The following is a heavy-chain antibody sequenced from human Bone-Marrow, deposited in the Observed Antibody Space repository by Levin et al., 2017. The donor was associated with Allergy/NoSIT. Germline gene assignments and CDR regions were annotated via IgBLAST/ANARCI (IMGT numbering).Heavy chain of an antibody. V-gene: IGHV3-48*02. J-gene: IGHJ3*02. CDR1: GFTFNNYG. CDR3: ARDRDDYGDPDGAFDS. CDR2: ISGSSSLI. Sequence: GGSLRLSCAASGFTFNNYGMNWVRQAPGKGLEWISYISGSSSLIYYADSVRGRFTVSRDTGNTSLFLQMNSLRDDDTAVYYCARDRDDYGDPDGAFDSWGHGTMVTVSS. D-gene: IGHD4-17*01.